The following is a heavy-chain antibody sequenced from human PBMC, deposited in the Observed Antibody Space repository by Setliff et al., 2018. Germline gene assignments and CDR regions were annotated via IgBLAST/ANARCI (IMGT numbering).Heavy chain of an antibody. D-gene: IGHD3-10*01. V-gene: IGHV3-30*18. CDR1: GFNFNIFA. Sequence: HPGGSLRLSCAASGFNFNIFAINWVRQAPGKGLEWLAVTSYDGKNNYYGDSVKGRFTISRDNSQNTVYLQMNSLRAEDTAIYYCAKDKDVRVDYFDYWGPGTLVTVSS. CDR3: AKDKDVRVDYFDY. CDR2: TSYDGKNN. J-gene: IGHJ4*02.